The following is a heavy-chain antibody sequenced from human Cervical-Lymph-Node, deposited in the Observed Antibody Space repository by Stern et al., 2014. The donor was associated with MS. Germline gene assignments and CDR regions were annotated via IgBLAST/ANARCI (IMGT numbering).Heavy chain of an antibody. J-gene: IGHJ4*02. CDR3: ATGRVRFGNEY. D-gene: IGHD3-3*01. CDR2: IYYSVTT. Sequence: VQLVESGPGLVKPSETLSLTCTIPGDSISYYYWSWIRQPPGKVLEWIGYIYYSVTTNYNPSLKSRVAISVDTSKNQFSLKLTSVTAADTAVYYCATGRVRFGNEYWGQGALVTVSS. CDR1: GDSISYYY. V-gene: IGHV4-59*01.